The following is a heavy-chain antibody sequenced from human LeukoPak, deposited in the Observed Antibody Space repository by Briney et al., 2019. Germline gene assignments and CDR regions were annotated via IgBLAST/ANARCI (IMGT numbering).Heavy chain of an antibody. V-gene: IGHV3-23*01. Sequence: PGGSLRLSCAASGFTFSSYAMSWVRQAPGKGLEWVSAISGSGGNTYYGDSVKGRFTISRDNAKNSLYLQMNSLRAEDTALYYCARDNLYSIGRTSLDYWGPGTLVTVSS. CDR2: ISGSGGNT. J-gene: IGHJ4*02. CDR1: GFTFSSYA. D-gene: IGHD4-11*01. CDR3: ARDNLYSIGRTSLDY.